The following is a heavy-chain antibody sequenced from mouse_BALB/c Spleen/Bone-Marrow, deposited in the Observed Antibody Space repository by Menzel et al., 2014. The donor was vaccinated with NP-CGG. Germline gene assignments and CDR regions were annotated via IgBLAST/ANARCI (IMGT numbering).Heavy chain of an antibody. CDR2: ISSGGSTI. V-gene: IGHV5-17*02. CDR1: GFTFSSFG. CDR3: ASDYDYFDY. D-gene: IGHD2-4*01. Sequence: EVQLVESGGGLVQPGGSRKLSCAASGFTFSSFGMHWVRQAPEKGLEWVAYISSGGSTIYYADTVKGRFTISRDNPKNTLFLQMTSLRSEDTAMYYCASDYDYFDYWGQGTTLTVSS. J-gene: IGHJ2*01.